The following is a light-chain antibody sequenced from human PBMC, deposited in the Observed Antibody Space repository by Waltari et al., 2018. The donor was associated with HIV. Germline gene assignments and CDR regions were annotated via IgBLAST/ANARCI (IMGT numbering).Light chain of an antibody. V-gene: IGKV2-28*01. CDR1: QSLLHSNGYNC. CDR2: LCS. CDR3: MQALQTPRT. J-gene: IGKJ1*01. Sequence: DIVMTQSPLSLPVTPGEPASISCRSSQSLLHSNGYNCLDWYLQKPGQSPQLLIYLCSNRASGVPDRFSGSGSGTDFTLKISRVEAEDVGVYYCMQALQTPRTFGQGTKVEIK.